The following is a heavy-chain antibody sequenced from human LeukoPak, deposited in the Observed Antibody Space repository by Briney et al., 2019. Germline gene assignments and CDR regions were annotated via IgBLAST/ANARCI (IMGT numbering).Heavy chain of an antibody. CDR1: GFTFSDYS. Sequence: PGGSLRLSCAASGFTFSDYSMEWVRQAPGKGLEWISYISSTSTTIYYADSVRGRFTTSRDNAKNSLYLQMNSLRVEDTAVYYCARAGYYGSGIYYAFDYWGQGTLVTVSS. J-gene: IGHJ4*02. CDR3: ARAGYYGSGIYYAFDY. V-gene: IGHV3-48*04. D-gene: IGHD3-10*01. CDR2: ISSTSTTI.